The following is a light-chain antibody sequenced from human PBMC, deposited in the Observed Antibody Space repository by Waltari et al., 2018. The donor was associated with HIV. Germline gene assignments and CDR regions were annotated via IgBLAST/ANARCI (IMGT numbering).Light chain of an antibody. CDR2: GAS. CDR3: QQYYSTPPT. Sequence: DIVMTQSPHSLALSLGERANINCKPSQSIFYSSKNANFLAWYQQKQGQSPKLLIYGASTRASVGPDRFSGSGSRTDFTLSISSLQSEDVAVYFCQQYYSTPPTFGQGTRVEIK. J-gene: IGKJ1*01. V-gene: IGKV4-1*01. CDR1: QSIFYSSKNANF.